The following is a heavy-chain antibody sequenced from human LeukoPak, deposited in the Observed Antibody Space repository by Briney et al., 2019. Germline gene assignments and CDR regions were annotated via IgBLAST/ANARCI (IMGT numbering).Heavy chain of an antibody. V-gene: IGHV3-23*01. J-gene: IGHJ5*02. CDR2: ISGSGGDT. D-gene: IGHD3-10*01. Sequence: GGSLRLSCAASGFTFSSYWMSWVRQAPGKGLEWVSAISGSGGDTYYADSVKGRFTISRDNSKNTVYLQMNSLRVEDTAVYYCAREGSILRFGDPGWFDPWGQGTLVTVSS. CDR3: AREGSILRFGDPGWFDP. CDR1: GFTFSSYW.